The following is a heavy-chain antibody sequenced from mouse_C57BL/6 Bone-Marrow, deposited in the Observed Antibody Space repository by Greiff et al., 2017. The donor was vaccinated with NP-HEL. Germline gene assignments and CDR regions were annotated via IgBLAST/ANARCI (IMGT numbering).Heavy chain of an antibody. D-gene: IGHD1-1*01. CDR2: ISSGGDYI. V-gene: IGHV5-9-1*02. J-gene: IGHJ4*01. CDR3: TRRGYYGAAMDY. CDR1: GFTFSSYA. Sequence: EVQLVESGEGLVKPGGSLKLSCAASGFTFSSYAMSWVRQTPEKRLEWVAYISSGGDYIYYADTVKGRFTISRDNARNTLYLQMSSLKSEDTAMYYCTRRGYYGAAMDYWGQGTSVTVSS.